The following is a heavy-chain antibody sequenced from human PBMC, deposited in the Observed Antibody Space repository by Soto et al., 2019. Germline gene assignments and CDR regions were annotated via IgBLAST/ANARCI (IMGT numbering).Heavy chain of an antibody. D-gene: IGHD3-22*01. V-gene: IGHV1-69*06. Sequence: SGKVSCKASGCTFSSYAISWVRQAPGQGLEWMGGIIPIFGTANYAQKFQGRVTITADKSTSTAYMELSSLRSEDTAVYYCASGGRNYYDSSGYYQCWGQGTLVSGSS. J-gene: IGHJ4*02. CDR1: GCTFSSYA. CDR3: ASGGRNYYDSSGYYQC. CDR2: IIPIFGTA.